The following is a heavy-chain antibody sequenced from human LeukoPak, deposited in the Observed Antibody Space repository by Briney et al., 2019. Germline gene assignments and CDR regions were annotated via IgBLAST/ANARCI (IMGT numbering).Heavy chain of an antibody. J-gene: IGHJ4*02. CDR3: ARDGSGYRVW. D-gene: IGHD5/OR15-5a*01. Sequence: PGGSLRLSCAGSGFTFSSYWMSWLRQAPGKGLEWVANLNQDGSETHYVDSVKGRFTISRDNAKNLLYLQMNSLRAEDTAVYYCARDGSGYRVWWGQGTLVTVSS. CDR1: GFTFSSYW. V-gene: IGHV3-7*01. CDR2: LNQDGSET.